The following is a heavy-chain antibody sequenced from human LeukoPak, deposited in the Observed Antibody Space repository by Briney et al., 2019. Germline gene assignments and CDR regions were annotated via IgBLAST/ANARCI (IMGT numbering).Heavy chain of an antibody. Sequence: SETLSLPCTVSGGSIPSGGYYWSWIRQPPGKGLEWIGYISYSGSPYYSPSLKIRLTISVDTSKGQFSLKRSSVTAADTAVYYCAGVVVTAPEWFDPWGVGTLVTVSS. CDR3: AGVVVTAPEWFDP. CDR2: ISYSGSP. V-gene: IGHV4-31*03. CDR1: GGSIPSGGYY. D-gene: IGHD2-21*02. J-gene: IGHJ5*02.